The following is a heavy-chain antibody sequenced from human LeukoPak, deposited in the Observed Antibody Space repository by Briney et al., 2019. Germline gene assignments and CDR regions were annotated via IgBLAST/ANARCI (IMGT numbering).Heavy chain of an antibody. J-gene: IGHJ3*02. D-gene: IGHD5-18*01. CDR1: GYTFTSYY. CDR2: INPSGGST. CDR3: ARDRLQLWPHDAFDI. Sequence: ASVKVSCKASGYTFTSYYMHWVRQVPGQGLEWMGIINPSGGSTSYAQKFQGRVTMTRDMSTSTVYMELSSLRSEDTAVYYCARDRLQLWPHDAFDIWGQGTMVTVSS. V-gene: IGHV1-46*01.